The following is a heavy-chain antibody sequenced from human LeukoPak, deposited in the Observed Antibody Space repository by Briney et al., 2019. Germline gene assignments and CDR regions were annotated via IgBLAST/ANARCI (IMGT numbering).Heavy chain of an antibody. D-gene: IGHD6-13*01. Sequence: SETLSLTCTVSGGSISSSSYYWGWIRQPPGKGLEWIGSIYYSGSTYYNPSLKSRVTISVDTSKNQFSPKLSSVTAADTAVYYCAREFSSSWYTTLWGQGTLVTVSS. CDR1: GGSISSSSYY. CDR3: AREFSSSWYTTL. CDR2: IYYSGST. J-gene: IGHJ4*02. V-gene: IGHV4-39*07.